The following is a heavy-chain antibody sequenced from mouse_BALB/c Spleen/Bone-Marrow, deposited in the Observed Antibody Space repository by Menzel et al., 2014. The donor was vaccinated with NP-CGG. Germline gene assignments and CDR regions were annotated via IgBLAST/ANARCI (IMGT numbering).Heavy chain of an antibody. J-gene: IGHJ3*01. CDR2: INPSTGYT. D-gene: IGHD2-2*01. V-gene: IGHV1-7*01. CDR3: ARGLRRGPPY. Sequence: QVQLQQSGAELAKPGASVKMSCKASGYTFTSYWMHWVKQRPGQGLEWIGYINPSTGYTEYNQKFKDKATLTADKSSSTAYMQLSSLTSEDSAAYYCARGLRRGPPYWGQGTLVTVSA. CDR1: GYTFTSYW.